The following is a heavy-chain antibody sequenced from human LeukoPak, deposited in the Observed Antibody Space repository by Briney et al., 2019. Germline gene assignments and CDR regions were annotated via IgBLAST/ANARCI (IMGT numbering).Heavy chain of an antibody. Sequence: GGSLRLYCAASGFTFSHYWMSWVCQAPGKGLEWVANIKPYGSDKYYVDSVKGRFTISRDNAKNTLYLQMDSLRAEDTAVYYCAKAPSEIGGYYPEFFRHWGQSTLVTVSS. V-gene: IGHV3-7*01. D-gene: IGHD3-22*01. CDR2: IKPYGSDK. CDR3: AKAPSEIGGYYPEFFRH. CDR1: GFTFSHYW. J-gene: IGHJ1*01.